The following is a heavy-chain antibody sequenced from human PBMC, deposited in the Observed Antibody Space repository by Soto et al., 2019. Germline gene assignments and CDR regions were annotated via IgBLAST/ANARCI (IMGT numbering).Heavy chain of an antibody. CDR2: IYYSGST. Sequence: PSETLSLTCTFSVGSISSGDYYCSWIRQPPWKGLEWIGYIYYSGSTYYNPSLKSRVTISVDTSKNQFSLKLSSVTAADTAVYYCARDRNEHSYYYGMDVWGQGTTVTVSS. V-gene: IGHV4-30-4*01. CDR3: ARDRNEHSYYYGMDV. D-gene: IGHD1-1*01. CDR1: VGSISSGDYY. J-gene: IGHJ6*02.